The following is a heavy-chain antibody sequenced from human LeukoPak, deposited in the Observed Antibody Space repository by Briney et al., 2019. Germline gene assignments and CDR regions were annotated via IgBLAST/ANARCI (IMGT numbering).Heavy chain of an antibody. Sequence: SETLSLTCTVSGGSISSGGYYWGWIRQPPGKGLEWIGSIYYSGSTYCNPSLKSRVTISVDTSKNQFSLKLTSVTAADAAVYYCARQYSSGWPWFDPWGQGTLVTVSS. CDR1: GGSISSGGYY. CDR2: IYYSGST. CDR3: ARQYSSGWPWFDP. J-gene: IGHJ5*02. V-gene: IGHV4-39*01. D-gene: IGHD6-19*01.